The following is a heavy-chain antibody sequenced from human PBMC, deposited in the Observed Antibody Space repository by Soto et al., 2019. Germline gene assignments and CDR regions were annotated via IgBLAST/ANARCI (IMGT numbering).Heavy chain of an antibody. J-gene: IGHJ4*02. CDR1: GFSVRTNY. D-gene: IGHD2-21*02. CDR2: FESGGCI. CDR3: ARAGVTPHFFDY. V-gene: IGHV3-53*02. Sequence: EVQLVETGGGLIQPGGSLRLSCAASGFSVRTNYMSWVRQAPGKGLEWVSVFESGGCIYYADSVKGRFIISRDYAKNTVYLQMNSLRADDTAVYYCARAGVTPHFFDYWGQGTLVTVSS.